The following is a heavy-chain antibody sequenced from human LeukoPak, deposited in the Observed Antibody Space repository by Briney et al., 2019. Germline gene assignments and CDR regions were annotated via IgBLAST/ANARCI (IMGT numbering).Heavy chain of an antibody. CDR1: GFTFSSFA. CDR3: ARGGTAMVNDAFDI. Sequence: GGSLRLSCAASGFTFSSFAIHWVRQAPGKGLEWIAIISYNGNNKNYAESVKGRFTISRDNSKNTLSLQMSSQRAEDTAVYYCARGGTAMVNDAFDIWGQGTMVIVSS. D-gene: IGHD5-18*01. CDR2: ISYNGNNK. V-gene: IGHV3-30-3*01. J-gene: IGHJ3*02.